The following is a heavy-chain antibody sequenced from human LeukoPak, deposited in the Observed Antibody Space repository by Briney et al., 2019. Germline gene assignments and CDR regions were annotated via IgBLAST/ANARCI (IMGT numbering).Heavy chain of an antibody. V-gene: IGHV4-59*01. CDR2: IYYSGST. Sequence: SETLSLTCTVSGGSISSYYWSWIRQPPGKGPEWIGYIYYSGSTNYNPSLKSRVTISVDTSKNQFSLKLSSVTAADTAVYYCARDRPDYGMDVWGQGTTVTVSS. CDR1: GGSISSYY. CDR3: ARDRPDYGMDV. J-gene: IGHJ6*02.